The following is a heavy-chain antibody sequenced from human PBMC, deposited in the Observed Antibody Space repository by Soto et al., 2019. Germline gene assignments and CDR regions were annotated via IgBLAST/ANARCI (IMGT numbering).Heavy chain of an antibody. D-gene: IGHD6-25*01. V-gene: IGHV1-69*06. Sequence: QVQLVQSGAAVKKPGSSVKVSCKASGGTFSSYAISWVRQAPGQGLEWMGGLIPIFGTANYAQKFQGRVTITADKSTSTAYMELSSLRSEDTAVYYCARSDLGSSPCDYWGQGTLVTVSS. J-gene: IGHJ4*02. CDR1: GGTFSSYA. CDR3: ARSDLGSSPCDY. CDR2: LIPIFGTA.